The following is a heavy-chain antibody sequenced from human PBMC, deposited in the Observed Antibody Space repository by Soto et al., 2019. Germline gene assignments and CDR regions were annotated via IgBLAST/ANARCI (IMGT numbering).Heavy chain of an antibody. D-gene: IGHD6-13*01. V-gene: IGHV3-23*01. J-gene: IGHJ5*02. CDR1: GFTFSSYA. Sequence: GGSLRLSCAASGFTFSSYAMSWVRQAPGKGLEWVSAISGSGGSTYYADSVKGRFTISRDNSKNTLYLQMNSLRAEDTAVYYCAKGDVGSSSWYDSRANVRLGGIGWFDPWGQGTLVTVSS. CDR3: AKGDVGSSSWYDSRANVRLGGIGWFDP. CDR2: ISGSGGST.